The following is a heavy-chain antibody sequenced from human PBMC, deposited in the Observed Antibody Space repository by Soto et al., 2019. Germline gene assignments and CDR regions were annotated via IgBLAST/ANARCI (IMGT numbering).Heavy chain of an antibody. D-gene: IGHD3-16*01. J-gene: IGHJ6*01. V-gene: IGHV3-48*02. CDR3: TRDNNYGFGMDV. CDR2: IDKSGRTI. Sequence: PGGSLRLSCEASGFTLSNYHLNWVRQAPGKGLDWVAYIDKSGRTIYYADSVKGRFTISRDNAKNSLYLQMSSLRDEDTALYYCTRDNNYGFGMDVWGQGTTVTVSS. CDR1: GFTLSNYH.